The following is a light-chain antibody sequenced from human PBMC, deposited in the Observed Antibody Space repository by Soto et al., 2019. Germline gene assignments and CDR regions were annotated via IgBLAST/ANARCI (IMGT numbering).Light chain of an antibody. J-gene: IGKJ5*01. CDR1: QDISNY. CDR2: DAS. V-gene: IGKV1-33*01. CDR3: QQYDNPYT. Sequence: DIQMTQSPSSLSASVGDRVTITCQASQDISNYLNLYQQKPRKAPMLLIYDASNLETGAPSRFSRSGSGTDFTFTISSLQPEDIATYYCQQYDNPYTFGQGTRLEIK.